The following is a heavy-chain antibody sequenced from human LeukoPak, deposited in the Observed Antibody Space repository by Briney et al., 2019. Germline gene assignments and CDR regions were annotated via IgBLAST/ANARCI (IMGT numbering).Heavy chain of an antibody. V-gene: IGHV3-30*02. D-gene: IGHD1-1*01. J-gene: IGHJ5*02. CDR3: AAPPTTVVST. Sequence: GGSLRLSCAASGFTFSNYDMHWVRQAPGKGLEWVAFIRYDGSNKYYADSVKGRFTISRDNSKSTLYLQMNSLRAEDTAVYYCAAPPTTVVSTWGQGILVTVSS. CDR1: GFTFSNYD. CDR2: IRYDGSNK.